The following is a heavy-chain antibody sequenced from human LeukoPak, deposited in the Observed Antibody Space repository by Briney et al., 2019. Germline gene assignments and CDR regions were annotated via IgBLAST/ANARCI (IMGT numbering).Heavy chain of an antibody. CDR1: GGSISSSSYY. J-gene: IGHJ4*02. CDR3: ASGGDSSSWSLFFDY. CDR2: IYHSGST. Sequence: QTSETLSLTCTVSGGSISSSSYYWGWIRQPPGKGLEWIGSIYHSGSTYYNPSLKSRVTISVDTSKNQFSLKLSSVTAADTAVYYCASGGDSSSWSLFFDYWGQGTLVTVSS. D-gene: IGHD6-13*01. V-gene: IGHV4-39*07.